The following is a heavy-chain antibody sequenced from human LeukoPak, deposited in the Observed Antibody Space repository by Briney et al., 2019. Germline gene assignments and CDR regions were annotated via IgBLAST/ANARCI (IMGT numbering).Heavy chain of an antibody. D-gene: IGHD2-15*01. CDR2: ISSSGSAI. V-gene: IGHV3-48*01. J-gene: IGHJ4*02. Sequence: GGSLRLSCAASGFPLSSYTIHWVRQAPGKGLEWVSYISSSGSAIYYVDSVKGRFTVSRDNAKNSLFLQMNSPRAEDRAVYYCGRVKGSYFDFWGQGALVTVSS. CDR1: GFPLSSYT. CDR3: GRVKGSYFDF.